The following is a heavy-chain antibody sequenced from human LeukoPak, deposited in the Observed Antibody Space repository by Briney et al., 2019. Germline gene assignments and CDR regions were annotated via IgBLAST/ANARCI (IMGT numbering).Heavy chain of an antibody. D-gene: IGHD5-12*01. CDR1: GYTFTSYG. J-gene: IGHJ6*02. Sequence: ASVNVSCKASGYTFTSYGISWVRQAPGQGLEWMGWISAYNGNTNYAQKLQGRVTMTTDTSTSTAYMELRSLRSDDTAVYYCARERGGGYSGYAYYYYGMDVWGQGTTVTVSS. CDR3: ARERGGGYSGYAYYYYGMDV. V-gene: IGHV1-18*01. CDR2: ISAYNGNT.